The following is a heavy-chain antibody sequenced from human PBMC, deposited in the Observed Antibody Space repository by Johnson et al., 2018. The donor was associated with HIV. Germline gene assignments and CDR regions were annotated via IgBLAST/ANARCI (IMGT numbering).Heavy chain of an antibody. D-gene: IGHD4-17*01. V-gene: IGHV3-30*04. J-gene: IGHJ3*02. CDR1: GFTFSSYA. CDR3: ARVRDYAAGEDPFDI. CDR2: ISYDGSNK. Sequence: VQLVESGGGVVQPGRSLRLSCAASGFTFSSYAMHWVRQAPGKGLEWVAVISYDGSNKYYADSVKGRFTISRDNSKNTRYLQMNSLRAEATAVYYCARVRDYAAGEDPFDIWGQGTMVTVSS.